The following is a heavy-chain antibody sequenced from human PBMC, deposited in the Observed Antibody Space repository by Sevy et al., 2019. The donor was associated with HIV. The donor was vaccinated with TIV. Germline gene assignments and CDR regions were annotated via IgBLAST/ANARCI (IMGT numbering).Heavy chain of an antibody. CDR1: GFRFDRYS. D-gene: IGHD3-3*01. Sequence: GGSLRLSCAASGFRFDRYSMNWVRQAPGKGLEWVSYISSGSSSINYADSVKDRFTISRDNAKTSLFLQMNSLRAEDTAVYYCARGPSIFGDVDGLNIWGQGTMVTVSS. J-gene: IGHJ3*02. V-gene: IGHV3-48*01. CDR2: ISSGSSSI. CDR3: ARGPSIFGDVDGLNI.